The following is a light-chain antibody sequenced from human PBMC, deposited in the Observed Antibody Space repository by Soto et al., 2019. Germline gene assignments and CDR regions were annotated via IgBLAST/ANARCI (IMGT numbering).Light chain of an antibody. Sequence: EIVLTQSPGTLSLSPGERATLSCRASQSVSSSYLAWYQQKPGQAPRLLIYGASSRATGIPDRFSGSGSGTDSPLTISRLEPEEFAVYYCQQYGSSPRFTFGPGTKVDIK. V-gene: IGKV3-20*01. CDR1: QSVSSSY. CDR3: QQYGSSPRFT. J-gene: IGKJ3*01. CDR2: GAS.